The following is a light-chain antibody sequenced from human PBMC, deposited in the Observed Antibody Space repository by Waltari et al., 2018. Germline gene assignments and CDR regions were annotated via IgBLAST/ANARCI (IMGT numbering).Light chain of an antibody. CDR2: AAS. J-gene: IGKJ1*01. V-gene: IGKV1-39*01. CDR3: QQTYDAPWT. Sequence: DIQMTQSPSSLSASVGDRVTINCRASQDIYTYVNWYQQKPGKAPKLLIYAASSLQSGVPSRFSGSGSGTTFTLTFSNLQPEDFATYYCQQTYDAPWTFGQGTKVEIK. CDR1: QDIYTY.